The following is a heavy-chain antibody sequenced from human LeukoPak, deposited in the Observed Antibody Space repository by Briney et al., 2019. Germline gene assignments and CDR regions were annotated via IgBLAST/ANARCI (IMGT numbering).Heavy chain of an antibody. J-gene: IGHJ4*02. CDR2: ISVGAEYI. CDR3: AKIRLGGDCFDY. D-gene: IGHD5-12*01. CDR1: GXSQRTYV. Sequence: GGSLRLSCVASGXSQRTYVVNWFRQAPGKGLEWVCTISVGAEYIFYADSVKGRFTISRDNSKNTVYVQMNSLRAEDTAVYYCAKIRLGGDCFDYWGQGTLVTVSS. V-gene: IGHV3-23*01.